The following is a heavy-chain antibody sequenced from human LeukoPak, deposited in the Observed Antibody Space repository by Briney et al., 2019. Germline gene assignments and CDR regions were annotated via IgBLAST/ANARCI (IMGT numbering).Heavy chain of an antibody. CDR1: GFIFSGYE. D-gene: IGHD1-26*01. CDR2: ISSSGSRT. V-gene: IGHV3-48*03. Sequence: PGGSLRLSCAASGFIFSGYEMNWVRQAPGKGLEWVGYISSSGSRTYYADSVKGRFTISRDNAKNSLYLQMNSLRAGDTAVYYCARAGIVGAATESPFDNWGQGTLVTVSS. J-gene: IGHJ4*02. CDR3: ARAGIVGAATESPFDN.